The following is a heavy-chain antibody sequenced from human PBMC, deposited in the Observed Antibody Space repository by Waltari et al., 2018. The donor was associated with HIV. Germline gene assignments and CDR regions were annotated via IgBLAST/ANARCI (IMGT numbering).Heavy chain of an antibody. D-gene: IGHD5-18*01. CDR2: IYYGGTT. CDR3: ARHSFYWIQLWVPKFPQNAVDI. Sequence: QLQLQESGPGLVTPSETLSLTCTVSGGSIGSTTYYWGWIRQPPGKGLEWSGSIYYGGTTFYNPSLRGRVTISVETSKNQFSLRLNAVTAADTAVYYCARHSFYWIQLWVPKFPQNAVDIWGQGTMVTVSS. J-gene: IGHJ3*02. V-gene: IGHV4-39*01. CDR1: GGSIGSTTYY.